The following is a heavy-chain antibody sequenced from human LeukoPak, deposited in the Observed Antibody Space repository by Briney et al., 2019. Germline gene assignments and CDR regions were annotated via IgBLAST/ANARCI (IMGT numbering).Heavy chain of an antibody. V-gene: IGHV5-51*01. CDR1: GYIFTSYW. Sequence: GESLKISCKGSGYIFTSYWIGWVRQMPGKGLEWMGIIYPGDSDTRYSPSFQGQVTISADKSISTAYLQWSSLKASDTAMYYCARSPYIAAAPSGWFDPWGQGTLVTVSS. CDR2: IYPGDSDT. J-gene: IGHJ5*02. CDR3: ARSPYIAAAPSGWFDP. D-gene: IGHD6-13*01.